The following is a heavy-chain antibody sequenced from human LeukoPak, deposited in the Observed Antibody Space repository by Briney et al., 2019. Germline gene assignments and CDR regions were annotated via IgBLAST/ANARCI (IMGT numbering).Heavy chain of an antibody. CDR3: ARGFEYYYDSSGYFAFDI. CDR2: IYYGGST. CDR1: GGSISSYY. D-gene: IGHD3-22*01. Sequence: SETLSLTCTVSGGSISSYYWSWIRQPPGKGLEWIGYIYYGGSTNYNPSLKSRVTISVDTSKNQFSLKLSSVTAADTAVYYCARGFEYYYDSSGYFAFDIWGQGTMVTVSS. V-gene: IGHV4-59*01. J-gene: IGHJ3*02.